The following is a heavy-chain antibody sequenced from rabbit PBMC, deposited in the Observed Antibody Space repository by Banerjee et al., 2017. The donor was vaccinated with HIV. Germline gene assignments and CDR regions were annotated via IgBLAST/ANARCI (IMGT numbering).Heavy chain of an antibody. CDR1: GFDLSSNYY. CDR2: INTGGSA. CDR3: AREDSTTGYAFNL. D-gene: IGHD1-1*01. V-gene: IGHV1S40*01. J-gene: IGHJ4*01. Sequence: QSLEESGGGLVQPEGSLTLTCTASGFDLSSNYYMCWVRQVPGKGLEYIGFINTGGSAYYASWAKGRFTISKTSSTTVTLQMTSLTAADTATYFCAREDSTTGYAFNLWGQGTLVTVS.